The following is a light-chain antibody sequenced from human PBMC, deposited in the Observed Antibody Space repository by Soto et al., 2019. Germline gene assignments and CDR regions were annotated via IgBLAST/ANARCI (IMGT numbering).Light chain of an antibody. CDR3: CSYAGSYTSNYV. CDR1: SSDVGGYNY. J-gene: IGLJ1*01. CDR2: DVS. V-gene: IGLV2-11*01. Sequence: QSVLTQPRSVSGSPGQSVTISCTGTSSDVGGYNYVSWYQQHPGKAPKLMIYDVSKRPSGVPDRFSGSKSGNTASLTISGLQAEDEADYYCCSYAGSYTSNYVFGTGTKLTVL.